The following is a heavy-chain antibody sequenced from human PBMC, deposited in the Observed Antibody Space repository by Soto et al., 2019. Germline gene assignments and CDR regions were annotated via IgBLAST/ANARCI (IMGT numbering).Heavy chain of an antibody. V-gene: IGHV4-30-2*01. CDR3: ARRPYYGENYYFDY. J-gene: IGHJ4*02. CDR1: GGSSSSGGYY. CDR2: IYHSGST. D-gene: IGHD4-17*01. Sequence: PSETLSLTCTVSGGSSSSGGYYWSWIRQPPGKGLEWIGYIYHSGSTYYNPSLKSRVTISVDRSKNQFSLKLSSVTAADTAMYYCARRPYYGENYYFDYWGQGTLVTVSS.